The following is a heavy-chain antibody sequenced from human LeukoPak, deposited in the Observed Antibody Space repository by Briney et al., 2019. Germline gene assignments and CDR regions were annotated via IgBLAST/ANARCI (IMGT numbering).Heavy chain of an antibody. CDR1: GGTFSNFA. CDR3: ARDPGYCSGGSCSSAYFDY. Sequence: GASVKVSCKASGGTFSNFAISWVRQAPGQGLEWMGVFIPIFATAIYAQNLQGRVTITTDESTSTAYMELSSLRSEDTAVYYCARDPGYCSGGSCSSAYFDYWGHGTLVTVSS. J-gene: IGHJ4*01. CDR2: FIPIFATA. D-gene: IGHD2-15*01. V-gene: IGHV1-69*05.